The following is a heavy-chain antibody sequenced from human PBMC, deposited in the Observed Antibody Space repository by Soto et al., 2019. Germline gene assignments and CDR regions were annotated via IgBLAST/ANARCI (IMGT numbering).Heavy chain of an antibody. V-gene: IGHV3-23*01. J-gene: IGHJ4*02. D-gene: IGHD3-10*01. CDR1: GFTFRSSP. Sequence: RGSLSLSRVTSGFTFRSSPLTWLRRAPQKVLEWVSTLSRSATTVYAACVRGRFTISRDNSKNTLYLQKESLRAEDTAVYYCVRQFTPGSPNYDYWGLGTLVTVSS. CDR3: VRQFTPGSPNYDY. CDR2: LSRSATT.